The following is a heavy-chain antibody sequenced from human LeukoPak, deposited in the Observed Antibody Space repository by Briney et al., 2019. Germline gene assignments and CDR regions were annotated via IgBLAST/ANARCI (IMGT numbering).Heavy chain of an antibody. D-gene: IGHD1-26*01. CDR2: VYYSGST. CDR3: ARATPGRLARFDY. Sequence: SETLSLTCTVSGGSISSSSHYWGWIRQPPGKGLEWIGSVYYSGSTSYNPSLKSRVAISVDTSKNQFSLKLSSVTAADTAVYYCARATPGRLARFDYWGQGTLVTVSS. J-gene: IGHJ4*02. CDR1: GGSISSSSHY. V-gene: IGHV4-39*07.